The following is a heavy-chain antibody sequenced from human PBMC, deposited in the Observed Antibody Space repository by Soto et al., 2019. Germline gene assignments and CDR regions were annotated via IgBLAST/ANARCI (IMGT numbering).Heavy chain of an antibody. D-gene: IGHD2-15*01. CDR1: GFTFSDSP. V-gene: IGHV3-73*02. CDR2: IRSKADSYAT. J-gene: IGHJ5*02. Sequence: EVQLVESGGGLVQPGGSLKLSCTASGFTFSDSPMHWVRQASGKGLEWVGRIRSKADSYATAYGASVKGRFTISSDDSKNTAYLQMNSLKTADAAVYYCSSHSPEDMRRTWGQGTLVTVSS. CDR3: SSHSPEDMRRT.